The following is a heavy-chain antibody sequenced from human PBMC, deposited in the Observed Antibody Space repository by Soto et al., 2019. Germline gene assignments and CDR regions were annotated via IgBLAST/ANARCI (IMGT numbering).Heavy chain of an antibody. D-gene: IGHD5-12*01. CDR3: AISHKGDGYNYH. CDR2: IIPIFGTA. V-gene: IGHV1-69*13. CDR1: GGTFSSYA. Sequence: SVKVSCKASGGTFSSYAISWVRQAPGQGLEWMGGIIPIFGTANYAQKFQGRVTITADESTSTAYMELSSLRSEDTAVYYRAISHKGDGYNYHWGQGTLVTVSS. J-gene: IGHJ5*02.